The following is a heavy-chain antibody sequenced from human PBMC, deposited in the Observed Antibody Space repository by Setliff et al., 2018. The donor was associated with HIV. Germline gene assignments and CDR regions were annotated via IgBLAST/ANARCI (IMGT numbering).Heavy chain of an antibody. J-gene: IGHJ1*01. CDR1: GYRFSGFH. CDR3: ARDWAEDYYGSGSFQY. Sequence: ASVKVSCKASGYRFSGFHMHWVRQAAGQGLEWMGRINPNSGGTNYAQKFQGRVTMTRDTSISTAYMELSRLRSDDTAVYYCARDWAEDYYGSGSFQYWGQVTLVTV. V-gene: IGHV1-2*06. D-gene: IGHD3-10*01. CDR2: INPNSGGT.